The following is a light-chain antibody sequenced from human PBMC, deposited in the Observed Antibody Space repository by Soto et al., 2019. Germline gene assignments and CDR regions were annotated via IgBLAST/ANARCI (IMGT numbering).Light chain of an antibody. J-gene: IGLJ2*01. CDR1: GSNTGTDFD. CDR3: QSYDGSRSNLVV. Sequence: QSVLTQPPSVSGAPGQRVTISCTGSGSNTGTDFDVHWYQHLRGSAPKLLIYDDNVRPSGVPDRFSGSKSGTSASLAIAGLQAEDEGDYYCQSYDGSRSNLVVFGGGTKLTVL. CDR2: DDN. V-gene: IGLV1-40*01.